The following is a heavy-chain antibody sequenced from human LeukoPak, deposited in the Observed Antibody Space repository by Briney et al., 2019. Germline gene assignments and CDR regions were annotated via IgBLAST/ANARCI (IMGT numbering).Heavy chain of an antibody. Sequence: SETLSLTCTVSGGSISSSSYYWGWIRQPPGKGLEWIGSIYYSGSTYYNPSLKSRVTMSVDTSKNQFSLKLSSVTAADTAVYYCARGLGPTDYDSSGYPYYFDYWGQGTLVTVSS. V-gene: IGHV4-39*07. CDR1: GGSISSSSYY. D-gene: IGHD3-22*01. J-gene: IGHJ4*02. CDR2: IYYSGST. CDR3: ARGLGPTDYDSSGYPYYFDY.